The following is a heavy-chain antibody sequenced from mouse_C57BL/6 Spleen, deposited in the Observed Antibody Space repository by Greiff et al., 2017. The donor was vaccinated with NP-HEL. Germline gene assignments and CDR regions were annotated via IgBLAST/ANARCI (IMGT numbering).Heavy chain of an antibody. V-gene: IGHV2-9-1*01. CDR2: IWTGGGT. D-gene: IGHD1-1*01. Sequence: QVQLKESGPGLVAPSQSLSITCTVSGFSLTSYAISWVRQPPGKGLEWLGVIWTGGGTHYNSALKSRLSISKDNSKSQVFLKMNSLQTDDTARYYCARKVTTVAMDYWGQGTSVTVSS. CDR1: GFSLTSYA. CDR3: ARKVTTVAMDY. J-gene: IGHJ4*01.